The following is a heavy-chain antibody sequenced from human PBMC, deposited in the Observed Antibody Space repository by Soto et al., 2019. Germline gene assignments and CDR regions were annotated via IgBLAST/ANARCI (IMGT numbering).Heavy chain of an antibody. CDR1: GFTLSSYV. J-gene: IGHJ2*01. D-gene: IGHD2-21*02. CDR3: GRDESDGPFEL. Sequence: EVKLVESGGGLVQPGGSLRLSCVASGFTLSSYVMNWVRQAPGKGLEWVADISSISRPIYYSDSVKGRFTISRDNVKNSLYLQKNSLRDAVTAVYYCGRDESDGPFELWGRGTLVTV. CDR2: ISSISRPI. V-gene: IGHV3-48*02.